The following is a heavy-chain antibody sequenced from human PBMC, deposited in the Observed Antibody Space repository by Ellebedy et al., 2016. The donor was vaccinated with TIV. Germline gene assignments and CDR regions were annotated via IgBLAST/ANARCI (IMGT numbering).Heavy chain of an antibody. CDR3: VKDGVATGTTGDDFFDY. CDR2: ISNTGSHT. V-gene: IGHV3-11*01. CDR1: GFIFGDYY. Sequence: GESLKISCAASGFIFGDYYMSWVRQAPGKGLEWVSYISNTGSHTYYADSVKGRFTVARDSAQNSVYLQMNSLRADDTALYYCVKDGVATGTTGDDFFDYWGQGTLVTVSS. J-gene: IGHJ4*02. D-gene: IGHD1-7*01.